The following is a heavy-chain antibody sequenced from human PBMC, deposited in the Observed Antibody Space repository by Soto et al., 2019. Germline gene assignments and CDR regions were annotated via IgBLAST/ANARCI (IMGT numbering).Heavy chain of an antibody. D-gene: IGHD2-21*01. CDR3: GREGVRGMDV. CDR1: GYTFTSYD. V-gene: IGHV1-8*01. CDR2: MNPNSGNT. J-gene: IGHJ6*02. Sequence: QVQLVQSGAEVKKPGASVKVSCKASGYTFTSYDINWVRQATGQGLEWMGWMNPNSGNTGYAQKFQGRVTMTRNTFISTAYVGVSSLRSEETAVYYGGREGVRGMDVWGQGTTVTVSS.